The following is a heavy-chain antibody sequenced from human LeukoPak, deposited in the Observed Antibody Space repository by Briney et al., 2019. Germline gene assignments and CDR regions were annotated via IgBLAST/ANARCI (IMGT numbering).Heavy chain of an antibody. D-gene: IGHD3-22*01. Sequence: GSLRLSCAASGFTFSSYAMHWVRQAPGKGLEWVAVISYDGSNKYYADSVKGRFTISRDNSKNTLYLQMNSLRAEDTAVYYCARDYYDSSGYYSPSLDYWGQGTLVTVSS. CDR1: GFTFSSYA. J-gene: IGHJ4*02. V-gene: IGHV3-30-3*01. CDR2: ISYDGSNK. CDR3: ARDYYDSSGYYSPSLDY.